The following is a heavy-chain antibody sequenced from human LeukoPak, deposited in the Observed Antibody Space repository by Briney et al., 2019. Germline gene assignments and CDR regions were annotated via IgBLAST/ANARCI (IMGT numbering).Heavy chain of an antibody. CDR1: GFTFSDFW. CDR2: IKEDGTEK. Sequence: PGGSLRLSCAGSGFTFSDFWMTWVRQTPGKGLEWVANIKEDGTEKNLVDSVKGRFTISRDNAKNSLYLQMNSLRAEDTAVYYCARVGPFYDSSDYDYWGQGTLVTVSS. D-gene: IGHD3-22*01. CDR3: ARVGPFYDSSDYDY. J-gene: IGHJ4*02. V-gene: IGHV3-7*01.